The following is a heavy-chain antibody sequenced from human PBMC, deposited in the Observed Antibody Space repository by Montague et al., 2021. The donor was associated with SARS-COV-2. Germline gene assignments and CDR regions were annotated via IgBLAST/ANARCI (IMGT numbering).Heavy chain of an antibody. J-gene: IGHJ4*02. V-gene: IGHV6-1*01. CDR2: YS. CDR3: VRYRGWFYFDF. D-gene: IGHD6-19*01. Sequence: YSDYAPSLIGRLTVNPDASKNEFSLELNYVTPEDTAVYYCVRYRGWFYFDFWGQGTLVTVSS.